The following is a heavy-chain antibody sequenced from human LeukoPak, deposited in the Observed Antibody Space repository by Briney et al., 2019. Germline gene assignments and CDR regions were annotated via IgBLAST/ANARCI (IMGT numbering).Heavy chain of an antibody. CDR2: IYSGGST. J-gene: IGHJ1*01. CDR1: GSTLSSYA. V-gene: IGHV3-53*01. Sequence: GGSLRLSCAASGSTLSSYAMTWVRQAPGKGLEWVSVIYSGGSTYYADSVKGRFTISRDNSKNTLYLQMNSLRAEDTAVYYCARDIVGATTTEYFQHWGQGTLVTVSS. CDR3: ARDIVGATTTEYFQH. D-gene: IGHD1-26*01.